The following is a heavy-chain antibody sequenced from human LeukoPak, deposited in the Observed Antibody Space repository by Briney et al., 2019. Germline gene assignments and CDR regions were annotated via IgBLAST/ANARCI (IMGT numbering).Heavy chain of an antibody. CDR2: IGGGGGST. J-gene: IGHJ4*02. CDR3: AKGHRYCSSGNCNSAVDY. Sequence: GGSLRLSCSMSGFTLSHYAMSWVRQAPGRGLEWVSTIGGGGGSTDYTDSVKGRFTISRDNSKNTLYLQMNSLGAEDTAVYYCAKGHRYCSSGNCNSAVDYWGQGTLVTVSS. D-gene: IGHD2-15*01. V-gene: IGHV3-23*01. CDR1: GFTLSHYA.